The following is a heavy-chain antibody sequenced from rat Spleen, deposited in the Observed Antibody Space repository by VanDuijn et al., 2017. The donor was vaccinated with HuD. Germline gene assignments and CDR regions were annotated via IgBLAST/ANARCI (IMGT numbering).Heavy chain of an antibody. CDR3: ARWGVYTTDYYYPWFAY. V-gene: IGHV3-1*01. J-gene: IGHJ3*01. CDR2: ISYSGST. CDR1: GYSITSNY. D-gene: IGHD1-6*01. Sequence: EVQLQESGPGLVKPSQSLSLTCSVTGYSITSNYWGWIRKFPGNKMEWMGYISYSGSTSYNPSLKSRISITRDTSKNQFFLQLNSVTTEDTSTYYCARWGVYTTDYYYPWFAYWGQGTLVTVSS.